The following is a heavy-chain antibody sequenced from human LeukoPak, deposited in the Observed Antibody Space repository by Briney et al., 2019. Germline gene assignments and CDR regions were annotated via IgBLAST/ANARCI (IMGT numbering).Heavy chain of an antibody. CDR2: ISGSGGST. CDR1: GFTFSSYG. D-gene: IGHD3-10*01. J-gene: IGHJ4*02. Sequence: GGTLRLSCTASGFTFSSYGMSCVRQASGKGLEWVSAISGSGGSTYYADSVKGRFTISRDNSKNTLYLQMNSLRAEDTAVYYCAKDRRARSYDYWGQGTLVTVSS. CDR3: AKDRRARSYDY. V-gene: IGHV3-23*01.